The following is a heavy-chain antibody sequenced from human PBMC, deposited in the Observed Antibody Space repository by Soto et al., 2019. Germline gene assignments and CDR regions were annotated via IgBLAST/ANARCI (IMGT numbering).Heavy chain of an antibody. CDR2: VIPIFGTA. J-gene: IGHJ4*02. V-gene: IGHV1-69*12. CDR1: GGTFSSYA. D-gene: IGHD5-18*01. CDR3: ASGPGYSYGYGHY. Sequence: QVPLVQSGAEVKKPGSSVKVSFKASGGTFSSYAISWVRQAPGQGLEWMGGVIPIFGTANYAQKFQGRVTITADDPTSTAYMELSSLRAEDTAVYYCASGPGYSYGYGHYRGQGTLVTVSS.